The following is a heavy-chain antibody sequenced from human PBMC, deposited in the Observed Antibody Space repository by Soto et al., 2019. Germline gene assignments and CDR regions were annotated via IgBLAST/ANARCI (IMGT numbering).Heavy chain of an antibody. CDR1: GYSHTELS. D-gene: IGHD3-3*01. CDR3: ATLPLEWFPGAGAFDI. V-gene: IGHV1-24*01. Sequence: ASVKVSCEVSGYSHTELSMHWVRQAPGKGLEWMGGFDPEDGETIYAQKFQGRVTMTEDTSTDTAYMELSSLRSEGTAVYYCATLPLEWFPGAGAFDIWGQGTMVTVSS. J-gene: IGHJ3*02. CDR2: FDPEDGET.